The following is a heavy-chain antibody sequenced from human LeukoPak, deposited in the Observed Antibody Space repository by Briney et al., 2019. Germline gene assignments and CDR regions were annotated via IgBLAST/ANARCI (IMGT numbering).Heavy chain of an antibody. J-gene: IGHJ6*02. V-gene: IGHV3-49*04. CDR1: GFTFGDHA. Sequence: GGSLRLSCITSGFTFGDHAMSWVRQAPGKGLDWVGFIRSKGFGGTTEYAAPVKGRFTISRDDSKSIAYLQMNSLKSEDTAVYYCTRGPTGRWLYYGMDVWGQGTTVIVSS. CDR2: IRSKGFGGTT. CDR3: TRGPTGRWLYYGMDV. D-gene: IGHD5-24*01.